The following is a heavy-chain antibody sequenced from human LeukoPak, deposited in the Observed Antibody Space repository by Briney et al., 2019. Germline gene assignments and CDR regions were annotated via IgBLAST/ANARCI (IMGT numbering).Heavy chain of an antibody. Sequence: GGSLRLSCAASGFTFSSYAMHWVRQAPGKGLEWVSAISGSGGSTYYADSVRGRFTISRDNSKNTLYLQMNSLRAEDTAVYYCARGVTMVRGASEYWGQGTLVTVSS. CDR3: ARGVTMVRGASEY. V-gene: IGHV3-23*01. D-gene: IGHD3-10*01. J-gene: IGHJ4*02. CDR2: ISGSGGST. CDR1: GFTFSSYA.